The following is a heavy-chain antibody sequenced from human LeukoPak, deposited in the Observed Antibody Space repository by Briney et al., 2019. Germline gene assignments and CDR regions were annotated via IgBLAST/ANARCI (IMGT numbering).Heavy chain of an antibody. CDR3: ARGVTGIGYYYYMDV. D-gene: IGHD2-21*02. CDR1: GYTFTSYG. Sequence: SVKVSCKASGYTFTSYGISWVRQAPGQGLEWMGGIIPIFGTANYAQKFQGRVTITTDESTSTAYMELSSLRSEDTAVYYCARGVTGIGYYYYMDVWGKGTTVTVSS. J-gene: IGHJ6*03. V-gene: IGHV1-69*05. CDR2: IIPIFGTA.